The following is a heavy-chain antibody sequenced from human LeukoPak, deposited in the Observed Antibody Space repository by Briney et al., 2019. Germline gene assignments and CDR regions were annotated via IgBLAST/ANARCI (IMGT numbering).Heavy chain of an antibody. Sequence: PGGSLRLSCAASGFTFSSYWMTWVRQAPGKGLEWVANIKQDGSEKYYVGSVKGRFTISRDNAKNSLSLQMNSLRAEDTAVYYCARDASEGWGGLVVYYDGMDVWGQGTTVTVSS. CDR3: ARDASEGWGGLVVYYDGMDV. D-gene: IGHD2-2*01. V-gene: IGHV3-7*01. CDR2: IKQDGSEK. CDR1: GFTFSSYW. J-gene: IGHJ6*02.